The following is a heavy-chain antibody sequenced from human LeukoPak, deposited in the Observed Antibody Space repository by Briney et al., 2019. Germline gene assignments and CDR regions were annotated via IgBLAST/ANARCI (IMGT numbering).Heavy chain of an antibody. V-gene: IGHV4-34*01. CDR3: ARGFYGAGSHFDY. CDR1: GGSFSGYY. CDR2: IFHTGHT. J-gene: IGHJ4*02. D-gene: IGHD3-10*01. Sequence: SETLSLTCAVYGGSFSGYYWSWIRQPPGKGLEWIGYIFHTGHTSYNPSLKSRVTISVDMSKNHLSLRLTSVTAADTAVYYCARGFYGAGSHFDYWGQGTLVTVSS.